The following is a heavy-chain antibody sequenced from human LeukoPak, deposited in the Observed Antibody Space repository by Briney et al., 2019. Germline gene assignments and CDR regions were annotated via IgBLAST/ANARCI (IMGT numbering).Heavy chain of an antibody. V-gene: IGHV4-59*08. CDR2: IYYSGST. D-gene: IGHD3-22*01. J-gene: IGHJ4*02. CDR1: GGSISSYY. Sequence: SETLSLTCTVSGGSISSYYWSWIRQPPGKGLEWIGYIYYSGSTNYNPSLKSRVTISVDTSKTQFSLKLSSMTAADTAVYYCARKSAYYYDSSGHPCFDYWGQGTLVTVSS. CDR3: ARKSAYYYDSSGHPCFDY.